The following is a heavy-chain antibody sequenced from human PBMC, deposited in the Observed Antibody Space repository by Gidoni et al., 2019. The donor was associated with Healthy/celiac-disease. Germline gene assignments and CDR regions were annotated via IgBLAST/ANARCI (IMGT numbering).Heavy chain of an antibody. D-gene: IGHD5-12*01. J-gene: IGHJ3*02. V-gene: IGHV3-53*01. CDR1: GFTVSSNY. Sequence: EVQLVESGGGLIQPGGSLRLSCAASGFTVSSNYMSWVRQAPGKGLEWVSVIYGGGSTYYADSVKGRFTISRDNSKNTLYLQMNSLRAEDTAVYYCAREIGGYASGYAFDIWGQGTMVTVSS. CDR3: AREIGGYASGYAFDI. CDR2: IYGGGST.